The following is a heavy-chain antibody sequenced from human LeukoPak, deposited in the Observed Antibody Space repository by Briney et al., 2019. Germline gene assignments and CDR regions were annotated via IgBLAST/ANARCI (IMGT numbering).Heavy chain of an antibody. CDR3: ARGFLLRSSSFSSPRLNWFDP. V-gene: IGHV4-38-2*02. CDR2: IYHSGST. CDR1: GYSISSGYY. J-gene: IGHJ5*02. Sequence: PSETLSLTCTVSGYSISSGYYWGWIRQPPGKGLEWIGSIYHSGSTYYNPSLKSRVTISVDTSKNQFSLKLSSVTAADTAVYYCARGFLLRSSSFSSPRLNWFDPWGQGTLVTVSS. D-gene: IGHD6-6*01.